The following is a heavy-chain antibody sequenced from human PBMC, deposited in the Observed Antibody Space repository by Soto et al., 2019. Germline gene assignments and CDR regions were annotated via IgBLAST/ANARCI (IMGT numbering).Heavy chain of an antibody. V-gene: IGHV3-23*01. CDR1: GFTFNAYG. J-gene: IGHJ4*02. CDR2: ISESGGST. CDR3: VKDWPSGWSRGY. Sequence: EVQLLESGGGLVQPGGSLRLSCTASGFTFNAYGMTWVRQAPGKGLEWVSSISESGGSTYYADSVKGRFTISRDNSKNTLYLQMNSLTAEDTAVFYCVKDWPSGWSRGYWGQGTLVTVSS. D-gene: IGHD6-19*01.